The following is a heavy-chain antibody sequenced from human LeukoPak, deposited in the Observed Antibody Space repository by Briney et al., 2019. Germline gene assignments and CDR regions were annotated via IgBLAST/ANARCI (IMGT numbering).Heavy chain of an antibody. V-gene: IGHV4-34*01. Sequence: PSETLSLTCAVYGGSFSGYYWSWIRQPPGKGLEWIGEINHSGSTNYNPSLKSRVTISVDTSKNQFSLKLSSVTAADTAVYYCARARGGRSWYYYMDVWGKGTTVTISS. CDR1: GGSFSGYY. CDR3: ARARGGRSWYYYMDV. CDR2: INHSGST. D-gene: IGHD6-13*01. J-gene: IGHJ6*03.